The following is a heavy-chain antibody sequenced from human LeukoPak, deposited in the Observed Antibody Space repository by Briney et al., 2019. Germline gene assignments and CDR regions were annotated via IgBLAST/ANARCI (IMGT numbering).Heavy chain of an antibody. CDR3: ARGRGWGTFDI. CDR2: IGTAGDT. Sequence: GRSLRLSCAASGFTFSSYGMHWVRQGTGKGLEWVSAIGTAGDTYYPGSVKGRFTTSRENAKNSLYLQMNSLRVGDTAVYYCARGRGWGTFDIWGQGTMVTVSS. J-gene: IGHJ3*02. CDR1: GFTFSSYG. D-gene: IGHD3-10*01. V-gene: IGHV3-13*04.